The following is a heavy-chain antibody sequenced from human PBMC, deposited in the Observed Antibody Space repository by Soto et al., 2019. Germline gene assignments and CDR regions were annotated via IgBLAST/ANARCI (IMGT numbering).Heavy chain of an antibody. CDR3: ARHSTYYDILTGPYPGYFDY. CDR2: IYYSGST. D-gene: IGHD3-9*01. J-gene: IGHJ4*02. CDR1: GGSISSSSYY. Sequence: PSETLSLTCTVSGGSISSSSYYWGWIRQPPGKWLEWIGSIYYSGSTYYNPSLKSRVTISVDTSKNQFSLKLSSVTAADAAVYYCARHSTYYDILTGPYPGYFDYWGQGTLVTVSS. V-gene: IGHV4-39*01.